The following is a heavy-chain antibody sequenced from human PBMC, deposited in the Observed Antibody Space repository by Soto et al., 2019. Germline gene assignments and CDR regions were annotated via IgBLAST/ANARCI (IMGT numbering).Heavy chain of an antibody. D-gene: IGHD3-9*01. CDR1: GYTFNGYY. J-gene: IGHJ6*02. CDR2: INPNSTGT. CDR3: ARDARYDILTGYLRPYYQYGMDV. Sequence: SVKLSCKGSGYTFNGYYMDWVRQAPGQGIELIXWINPNSTGTHYEQTIQDRVTMTRGTSNRTAYMALSRMRSDDTAVYYCARDARYDILTGYLRPYYQYGMDVWGQGTTVTVSS. V-gene: IGHV1-2*02.